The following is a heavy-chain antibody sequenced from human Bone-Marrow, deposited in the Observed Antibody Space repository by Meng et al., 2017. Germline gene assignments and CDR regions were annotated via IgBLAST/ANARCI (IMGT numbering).Heavy chain of an antibody. J-gene: IGHJ4*02. CDR2: ISSSGSTI. V-gene: IGHV3-48*03. D-gene: IGHD3-22*01. CDR1: GFTFSSYE. Sequence: GESLKISCAASGFTFSSYEMNWVRQAPGKGLEWVSYISSSGSTIYYADSVKGRFTISRDNSKNTLYLQMNSLRAEDTAVYYCARGGQNYYDSSGYYFRVIDYWGQGTLVTVSS. CDR3: ARGGQNYYDSSGYYFRVIDY.